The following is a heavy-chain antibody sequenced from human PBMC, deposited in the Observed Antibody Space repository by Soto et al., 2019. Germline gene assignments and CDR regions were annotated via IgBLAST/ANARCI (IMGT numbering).Heavy chain of an antibody. CDR1: GFFLSSYA. J-gene: IGHJ4*02. V-gene: IGHV3-33*05. Sequence: QVQLVESGGGVVQPGRSLTLSCAASGFFLSSYAMHWVRQAPGKGLEWVAVISYDGNSRSYAESVEGRFTISRDDSKNTLFLQMDSLRVDDTAVYYCARGAGLSSISAPDQWGQGALVTVSS. CDR3: ARGAGLSSISAPDQ. CDR2: ISYDGNSR. D-gene: IGHD6-6*01.